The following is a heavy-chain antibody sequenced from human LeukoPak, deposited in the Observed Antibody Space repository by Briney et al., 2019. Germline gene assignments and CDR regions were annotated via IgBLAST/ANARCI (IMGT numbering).Heavy chain of an antibody. CDR1: GGSFSGYY. D-gene: IGHD4-11*01. V-gene: IGHV4-34*01. Sequence: SETLSLTCAVYGGSFSGYYWSWIRQPPGKGLEWIGEINHSGSTNYNPSLKSRVTISVDTSKNQFSLKLSSVTAADTAVYYCTVTTYYYYYYMDVWGKGTTVTVSS. J-gene: IGHJ6*03. CDR3: TVTTYYYYYYMDV. CDR2: INHSGST.